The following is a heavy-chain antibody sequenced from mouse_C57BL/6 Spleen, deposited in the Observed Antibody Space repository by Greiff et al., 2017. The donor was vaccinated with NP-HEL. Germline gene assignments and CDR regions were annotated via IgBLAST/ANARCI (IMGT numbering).Heavy chain of an antibody. CDR1: GYTFTSYW. J-gene: IGHJ4*01. CDR2: INPSSGYN. D-gene: IGHD2-3*01. CDR3: ARSYEDYAMDY. Sequence: VQLQQSGAELAKPGASVKLSCKASGYTFTSYWMHWVKQRPGQGLEWIGYINPSSGYNKYNQKFKYKATLTADKSSSKAYMQLSSLTYEDSAVYYFARSYEDYAMDYWGQGTSVTVSS. V-gene: IGHV1-7*01.